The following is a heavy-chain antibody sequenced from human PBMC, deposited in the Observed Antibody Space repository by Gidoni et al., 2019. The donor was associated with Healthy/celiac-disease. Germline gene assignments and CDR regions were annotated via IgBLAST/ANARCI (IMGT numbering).Heavy chain of an antibody. V-gene: IGHV3-23*01. CDR3: AKGPLRGDGYNMYYFDY. Sequence: EVQLLESGGGLVQPGGSLRLSCAASGFPFSSYAMSWVRQAPGKGLEWVSAISGSGGSTYYADSVKGRFTISRDNSKNTLYLQMNSLRAEDTAVYYCAKGPLRGDGYNMYYFDYWGQGTLVTVSS. CDR1: GFPFSSYA. J-gene: IGHJ4*02. CDR2: ISGSGGST. D-gene: IGHD5-12*01.